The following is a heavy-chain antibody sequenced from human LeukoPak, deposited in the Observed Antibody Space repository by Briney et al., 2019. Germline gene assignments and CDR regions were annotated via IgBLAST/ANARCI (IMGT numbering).Heavy chain of an antibody. V-gene: IGHV3-7*01. CDR3: AREGTLRAHWDPFDY. Sequence: GGSLRLSCAASGFTFSNYWMSWVRQAPGKGLEWVATIKTDGSEIYYVDSVKGRFTISRDNARNSVYLQMNSLRGEDTAVYYCAREGTLRAHWDPFDYWGQGTLVTVFS. D-gene: IGHD7-27*01. CDR1: GFTFSNYW. CDR2: IKTDGSEI. J-gene: IGHJ4*02.